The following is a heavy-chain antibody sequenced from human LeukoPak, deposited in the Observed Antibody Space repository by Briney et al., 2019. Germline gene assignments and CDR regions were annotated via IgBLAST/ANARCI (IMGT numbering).Heavy chain of an antibody. Sequence: GQSLKISCKGSGYSLTSYWIAWVRQMPGKGLEWLGSIYPGDSDTRCSPSFQGQVTISADKSTSTAYLQWSSLKASDSAMYYCANPSAYGSSGPNFQHWGQGTLVTVSS. CDR3: ANPSAYGSSGPNFQH. V-gene: IGHV5-51*01. D-gene: IGHD3-22*01. CDR2: IYPGDSDT. J-gene: IGHJ1*01. CDR1: GYSLTSYW.